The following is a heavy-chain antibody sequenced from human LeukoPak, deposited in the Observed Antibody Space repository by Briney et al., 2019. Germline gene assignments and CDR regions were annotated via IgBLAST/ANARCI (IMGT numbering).Heavy chain of an antibody. CDR1: GFTFSDYY. V-gene: IGHV3-11*06. CDR3: ARAVGPFDF. J-gene: IGHJ3*01. CDR2: ISGSGSHT. Sequence: GGSLRLSCAASGFTFSDYYMSWIRQAPGKGLEWVSYISGSGSHTTYADSVRGRFTISRDNAKNSLSLQVNSLRADDTAVYYCARAVGPFDFWGQGTMVTVSA.